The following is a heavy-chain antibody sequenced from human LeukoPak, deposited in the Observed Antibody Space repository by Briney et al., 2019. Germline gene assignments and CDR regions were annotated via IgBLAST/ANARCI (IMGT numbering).Heavy chain of an antibody. V-gene: IGHV3-64D*06. Sequence: PGGSLRLSCSTSGFIFSSYPMHWVRQPPGKGLEYVSGITSNGDSTNYADSVKGRFTISRDNSKNTLSLHMSNLRAEDTAVYYCVKDQGEYSSSWYYFDNWGQGTLVTVSS. J-gene: IGHJ4*02. CDR1: GFIFSSYP. D-gene: IGHD6-13*01. CDR3: VKDQGEYSSSWYYFDN. CDR2: ITSNGDST.